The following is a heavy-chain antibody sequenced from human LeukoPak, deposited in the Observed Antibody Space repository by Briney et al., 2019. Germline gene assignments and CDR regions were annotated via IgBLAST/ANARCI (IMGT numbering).Heavy chain of an antibody. J-gene: IGHJ6*04. V-gene: IGHV3-23*01. CDR1: GFTFTNYA. CDR2: TVGSRPDT. D-gene: IGHD3-10*02. CDR3: AELGITMIGGV. Sequence: GGSLRLSCAASGFTFTNYAMSWVRQTPGKGLEWVAATVGSRPDTYHADSVKGRFTISRDNAKNSLYLQMNSLRAEDTAVYYCAELGITMIGGVWGKGTTVTISS.